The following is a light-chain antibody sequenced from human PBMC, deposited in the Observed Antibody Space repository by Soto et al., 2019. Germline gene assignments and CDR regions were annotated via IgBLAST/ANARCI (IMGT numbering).Light chain of an antibody. V-gene: IGKV1-33*01. CDR3: HQYDNLPYT. CDR2: DAS. J-gene: IGKJ2*01. Sequence: DIQMTQSPSSLSASVGDRVTITCQASQDISNYLNWYQQKPGKAPKLLIYDASNLETGVPSRFSGSGSGTDXTFXXSSLQPEDIATXYXHQYDNLPYTFGQGTKLEIK. CDR1: QDISNY.